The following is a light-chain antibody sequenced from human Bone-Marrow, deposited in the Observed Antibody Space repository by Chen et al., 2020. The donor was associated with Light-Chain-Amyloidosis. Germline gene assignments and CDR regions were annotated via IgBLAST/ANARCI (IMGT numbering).Light chain of an antibody. CDR3: QSADSSGTYEVI. Sequence: YELTQPPSVSASPGQTARITCSGDDLPTKYAYWYQQKPGQSPVLVIHRDTERPSGISERFSGSSSGTTATLTISGVQAEDEADYHCQSADSSGTYEVIFGGGTKLTVL. CDR2: RDT. CDR1: DLPTKY. J-gene: IGLJ2*01. V-gene: IGLV3-25*03.